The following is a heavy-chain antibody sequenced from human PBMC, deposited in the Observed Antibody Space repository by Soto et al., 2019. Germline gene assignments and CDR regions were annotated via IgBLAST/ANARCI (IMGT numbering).Heavy chain of an antibody. J-gene: IGHJ6*01. CDR3: AITLGGNYFGMDV. CDR2: FYYSGST. V-gene: IGHV4-39*01. CDR1: GGSISSSTYY. Sequence: PSETLSLTCTVSGGSISSSTYYWGWIRQPPGKGLEWIGSFYYSGSTDYNPSLKSRVTISVDTSKNQFSLNLSSVTAADTSVYYCAITLGGNYFGMDVWGHGTSVTVSS. D-gene: IGHD3-16*01.